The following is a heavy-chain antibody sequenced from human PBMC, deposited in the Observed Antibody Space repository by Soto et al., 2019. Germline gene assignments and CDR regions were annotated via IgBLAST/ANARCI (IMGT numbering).Heavy chain of an antibody. CDR3: ARPEVVAATPFDAFDI. CDR2: IWYDGSNK. CDR1: GFTFSSYG. J-gene: IGHJ3*02. Sequence: GSLRLSCAASGFTFSSYGMHWVRQAPGKGLEWVAVIWYDGSNKYYADSVKGRFTISRDNSKNTLYLQMNSLRAEDTAVYYCARPEVVAATPFDAFDIWGQGTMVTVSS. V-gene: IGHV3-33*01. D-gene: IGHD2-15*01.